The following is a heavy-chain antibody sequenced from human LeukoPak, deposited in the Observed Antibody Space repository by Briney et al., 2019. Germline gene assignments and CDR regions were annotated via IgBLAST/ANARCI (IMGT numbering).Heavy chain of an antibody. J-gene: IGHJ4*02. V-gene: IGHV1-18*01. CDR1: GYTFTSYG. D-gene: IGHD2-2*02. CDR2: ISAYNGNT. Sequence: GASVKVSCKASGYTFTSYGISWVRQAPGQGLEWMGWISAYNGNTNYAQKLQGRVTMTTDTSTSTAYMELRSLRSDDTAVYYCARDLILHDIVVVPAAIEVDYWGQGTLVTVSS. CDR3: ARDLILHDIVVVPAAIEVDY.